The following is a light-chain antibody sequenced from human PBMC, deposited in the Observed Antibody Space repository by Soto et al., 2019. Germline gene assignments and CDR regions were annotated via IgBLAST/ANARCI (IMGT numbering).Light chain of an antibody. V-gene: IGLV2-14*03. J-gene: IGLJ2*01. CDR3: GSYTTGSTLEV. Sequence: QSALTQPASVSGSPGQSITISCTGTSSDVGGYNYVSWYQHRPGKAPKLMIYDVSNRPSGVSNRVSGSKSGNTASLTISGLQAEDEADYYCGSYTTGSTLEVFGGGTKLTVL. CDR1: SSDVGGYNY. CDR2: DVS.